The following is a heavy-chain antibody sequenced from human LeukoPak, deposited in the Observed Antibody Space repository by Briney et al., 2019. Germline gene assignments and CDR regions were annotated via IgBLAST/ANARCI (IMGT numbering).Heavy chain of an antibody. CDR1: GFIFSTYG. Sequence: PGGSLRLSCAASGFIFSTYGMHWVRQAPGKGLEWVAFIRYDGSKKYYADSVKGRFTISRDNSKNTLYLQMNSLRAEDTAVYYCARKTDSGGQGDYWGPGTLVTVSS. V-gene: IGHV3-30*02. CDR2: IRYDGSKK. J-gene: IGHJ4*02. D-gene: IGHD3-22*01. CDR3: ARKTDSGGQGDY.